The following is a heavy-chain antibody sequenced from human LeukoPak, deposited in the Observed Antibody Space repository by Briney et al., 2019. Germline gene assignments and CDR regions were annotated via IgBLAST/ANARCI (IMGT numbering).Heavy chain of an antibody. D-gene: IGHD6-13*01. CDR1: GYTFTSYY. CDR3: AVLLGYSSSWYDAFDI. CDR2: INPSGGST. Sequence: GASVKVSCKASGYTFTSYYMHWVPQAPGQGLEWMGIINPSGGSTSYAQKFQGRVTMTRDTSTSTVYMELSSLRSEDTAVYYCAVLLGYSSSWYDAFDIWGQGTMVTVSS. J-gene: IGHJ3*02. V-gene: IGHV1-46*01.